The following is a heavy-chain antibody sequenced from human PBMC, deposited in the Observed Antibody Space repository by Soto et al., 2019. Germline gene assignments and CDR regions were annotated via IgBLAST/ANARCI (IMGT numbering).Heavy chain of an antibody. D-gene: IGHD6-6*01. CDR1: GFTFSSYA. J-gene: IGHJ6*02. CDR3: ARETYSSFGNGGMDV. V-gene: IGHV3-30-3*01. Sequence: QVQLVESGGGVVQPGRSLRLSCAASGFTFSSYAMHWVRQAPGKGLEWVAVISYDGSNKYYADSVKGRFTISRDNSKNTLDLQMNSLRAEDTAVYYCARETYSSFGNGGMDVWGQGTTVTVSS. CDR2: ISYDGSNK.